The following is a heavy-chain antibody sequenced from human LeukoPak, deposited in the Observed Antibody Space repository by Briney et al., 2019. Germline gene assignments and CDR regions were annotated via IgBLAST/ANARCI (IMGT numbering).Heavy chain of an antibody. D-gene: IGHD4-17*01. J-gene: IGHJ4*02. Sequence: GGSLRLSCAASGFTFSSYAMSWVRQAPGKGLEWVSAISGSGGSTYYADSVKGRFTISRDSSKNTLYLQMNSLRAEDTAVYYCAKDREGDYVAISDYWGQGTLVTVSS. CDR1: GFTFSSYA. CDR3: AKDREGDYVAISDY. CDR2: ISGSGGST. V-gene: IGHV3-23*01.